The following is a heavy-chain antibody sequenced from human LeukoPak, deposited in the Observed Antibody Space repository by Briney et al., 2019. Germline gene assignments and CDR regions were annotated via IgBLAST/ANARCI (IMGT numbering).Heavy chain of an antibody. CDR2: IYPGDSDN. CDR3: AKSKVNILVTQFDS. J-gene: IGHJ4*02. D-gene: IGHD2/OR15-2a*01. CDR1: GYNFTNYW. V-gene: IGHV5-51*01. Sequence: GESLKISCKGSGYNFTNYWIGWVRQMPGKGLEWMGIIYPGDSDNRYNPSFQGQVTLSVDKSISTAYLQWSRLKASDSAVYYCAKSKVNILVTQFDSWGQGTLVTVSS.